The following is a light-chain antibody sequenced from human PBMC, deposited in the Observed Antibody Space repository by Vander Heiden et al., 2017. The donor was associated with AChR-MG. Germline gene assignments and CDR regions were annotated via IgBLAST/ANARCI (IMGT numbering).Light chain of an antibody. CDR2: KAS. CDR1: QSISTW. CDR3: QQYSNYWT. J-gene: IGKJ1*01. V-gene: IGKV1-5*03. Sequence: DIQMTQSPSTLSASVGDRVTITCRASQSISTWLAWYQQKPGKAPEILIYKASSLESGVLSRFSGSGSGTEFTLTISSLQPDDFATYYCQQYSNYWTFGQGTKVEIK.